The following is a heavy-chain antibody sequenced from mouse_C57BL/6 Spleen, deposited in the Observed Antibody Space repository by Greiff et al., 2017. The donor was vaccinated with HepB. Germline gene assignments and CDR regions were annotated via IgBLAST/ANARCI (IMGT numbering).Heavy chain of an antibody. CDR2: IDPENGDT. D-gene: IGHD2-2*01. Sequence: EVKLMESGAELVRPGASVKLSCTASGFNIKDDYMHWVKQRPEQGLEWIGWIDPENGDTEYASKFQGKATITAYTSSNTAYLQLSSLTSEDTAVYYCTPSTMVTTGFAYWGQGTLVTVSA. CDR3: TPSTMVTTGFAY. J-gene: IGHJ3*01. V-gene: IGHV14-4*01. CDR1: GFNIKDDY.